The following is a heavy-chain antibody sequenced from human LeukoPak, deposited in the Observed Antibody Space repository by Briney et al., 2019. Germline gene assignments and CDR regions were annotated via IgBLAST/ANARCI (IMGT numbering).Heavy chain of an antibody. Sequence: SVKVSCKASGGTFSSYAISWVRQAPGQGLEWMGGIIPIFGTANYAQKFQGRVTITTDESTSTAYTELSSLRSEDTAVYYCARTFPFTYYDFWSAYQRGAFDIWGQGTMVTVSS. CDR2: IIPIFGTA. J-gene: IGHJ3*02. CDR3: ARTFPFTYYDFWSAYQRGAFDI. CDR1: GGTFSSYA. V-gene: IGHV1-69*05. D-gene: IGHD3-3*01.